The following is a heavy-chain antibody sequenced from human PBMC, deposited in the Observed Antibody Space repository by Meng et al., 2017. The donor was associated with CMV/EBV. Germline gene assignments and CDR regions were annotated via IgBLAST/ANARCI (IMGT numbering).Heavy chain of an antibody. J-gene: IGHJ4*02. D-gene: IGHD1-26*01. CDR2: IRFDGGET. CDR3: ARDQWEHYFDF. Sequence: LSLTCAASGFTFSSYSMHWVRQAPGKGLVWVSHIRFDGGETNYADSVKGRFSISRDNAKNTVYLQMNGLRVEDTGVYYCARDQWEHYFDFWGQGALVTVSS. V-gene: IGHV3-74*01. CDR1: GFTFSSYS.